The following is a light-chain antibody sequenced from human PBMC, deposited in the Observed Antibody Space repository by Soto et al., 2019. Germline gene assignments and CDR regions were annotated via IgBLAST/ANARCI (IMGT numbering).Light chain of an antibody. CDR2: AVS. V-gene: IGLV2-14*03. Sequence: ALTQPASVSGSPGQSITISCSGTSSDIGSYDHVAWYQQFPGKSPKLIIYAVSDRPSGVSDRFSGSKSGISASLTIPGLQTEDEADYYCISYTDRQSYLFGTGTKVTVL. J-gene: IGLJ1*01. CDR3: ISYTDRQSYL. CDR1: SSDIGSYDH.